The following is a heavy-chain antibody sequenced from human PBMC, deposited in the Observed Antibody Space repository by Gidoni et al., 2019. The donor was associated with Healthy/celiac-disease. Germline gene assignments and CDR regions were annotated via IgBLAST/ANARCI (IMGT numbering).Heavy chain of an antibody. CDR1: GFPLRSYA. D-gene: IGHD3-22*01. V-gene: IGHV3-23*01. J-gene: IGHJ4*02. Sequence: EVQLLESGGGLVQPGGSLRLPCAASGFPLRSYAMSWVLQAPGKGLEWVSAISGSGVSTYYADSVKGRFTIARDNSKNTLYLQMNSLRAEDTAVYYCAKDYYDSSGYYLVFGYWGQGTLVTVSS. CDR3: AKDYYDSSGYYLVFGY. CDR2: ISGSGVST.